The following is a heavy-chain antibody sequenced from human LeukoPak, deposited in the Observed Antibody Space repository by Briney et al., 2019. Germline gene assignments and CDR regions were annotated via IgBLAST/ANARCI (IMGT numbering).Heavy chain of an antibody. CDR2: ISSSSSYI. D-gene: IGHD5-18*01. CDR3: AREGIPLMDV. V-gene: IGHV3-21*01. J-gene: IGHJ6*02. CDR1: GFTFSTYS. Sequence: GGSLRLSCAAPGFTFSTYSLNWVRQAPGKGLEWVSAISSSSSYIYYADSVKGRFTISRDNAENSLYLQMNSLRAEDTAVYYCAREGIPLMDVWGQGTTVTVSS.